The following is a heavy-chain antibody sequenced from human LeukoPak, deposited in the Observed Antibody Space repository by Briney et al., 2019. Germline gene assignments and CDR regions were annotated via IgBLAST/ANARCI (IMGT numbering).Heavy chain of an antibody. V-gene: IGHV3-7*03. D-gene: IGHD6-19*01. Sequence: GGSLRLSCAASGFTFSSYWMHWVRQAPGKGLEWVANIKQDETEKYYADSVKGRFTVSRDNAKNSMYLQMDSLRVEDTAMYYCAKRSAWSLFDPWGQGTLVTVSS. J-gene: IGHJ5*02. CDR3: AKRSAWSLFDP. CDR2: IKQDETEK. CDR1: GFTFSSYW.